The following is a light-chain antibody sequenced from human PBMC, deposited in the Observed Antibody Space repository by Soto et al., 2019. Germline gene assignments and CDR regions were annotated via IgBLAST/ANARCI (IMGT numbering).Light chain of an antibody. CDR3: QQTRAYPST. CDR1: QDIAIS. V-gene: IGKV1-9*01. CDR2: TAS. J-gene: IGKJ4*01. Sequence: IQLTQSPASLSASVGDRVTFTCRASQDIAISLAWYQQKPGEAPNLLIHTASTLHGGVPSRFSGSSSGTDFTLTITSLQAEDVATYYCQQTRAYPSTFGGGTKVEIK.